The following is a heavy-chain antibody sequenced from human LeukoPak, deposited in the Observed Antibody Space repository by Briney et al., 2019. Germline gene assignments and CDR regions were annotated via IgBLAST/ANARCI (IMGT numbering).Heavy chain of an antibody. Sequence: GGSLRLSCAASGFTFGSYAMSWVRQAPGKGLEWVSAISGSGGSTYYADSVKGRFTISRDNSKNTLYLQMNSLRAEDTAVYYCAKDGALLWFGENDIWGQGTMVTVSS. CDR2: ISGSGGST. J-gene: IGHJ3*02. CDR3: AKDGALLWFGENDI. V-gene: IGHV3-23*01. CDR1: GFTFGSYA. D-gene: IGHD3-10*01.